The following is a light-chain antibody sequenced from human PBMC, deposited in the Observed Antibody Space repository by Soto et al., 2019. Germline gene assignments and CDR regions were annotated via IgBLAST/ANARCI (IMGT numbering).Light chain of an antibody. CDR3: CSYGGSFYV. CDR2: DVN. J-gene: IGLJ1*01. V-gene: IGLV2-11*01. CDR1: SSDVGGYNY. Sequence: SVLTQPLSVSGSHGHSGAIIKTGTSSDVGGYNYVSWYQQHPGKAPKLIIFDVNKRPSGVPDRFSGSKPGSTASLTISGLQAEDEADYYCCSYGGSFYVVGTGTKVTVL.